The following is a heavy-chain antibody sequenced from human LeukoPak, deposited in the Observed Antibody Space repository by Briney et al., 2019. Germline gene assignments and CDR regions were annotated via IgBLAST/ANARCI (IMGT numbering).Heavy chain of an antibody. J-gene: IGHJ4*02. CDR3: ARKALGLSL. Sequence: PSETLSLTCTVSGASITTYYWSWIRQPPGKGLEWIGEINHSGSTNYNPSLKSRVTISVDTSKNQFSLKLSSVTAADTAVYYCARKALGLSLWGQGTLVTVSS. D-gene: IGHD3-16*02. V-gene: IGHV4-34*01. CDR2: INHSGST. CDR1: GASITTYY.